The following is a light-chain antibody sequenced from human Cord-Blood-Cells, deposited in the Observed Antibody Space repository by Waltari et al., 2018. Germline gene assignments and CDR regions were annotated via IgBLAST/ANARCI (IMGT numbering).Light chain of an antibody. CDR2: WAS. V-gene: IGKV4-1*01. Sequence: DIVMTQSPDSLAVSLSERSPINCKTSKSVLYSSNNKNYLAWYKQKPGQPPKLLIYWASTRESGVPDRFSGSGSGTDFTLTISSLQAEDVAVYYCQQYYSTPQTFGQGTKVEIK. J-gene: IGKJ1*01. CDR1: KSVLYSSNNKNY. CDR3: QQYYSTPQT.